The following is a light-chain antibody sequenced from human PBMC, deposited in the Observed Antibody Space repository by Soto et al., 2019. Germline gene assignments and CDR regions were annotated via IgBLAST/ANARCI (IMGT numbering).Light chain of an antibody. CDR2: AAS. Sequence: DNQMTQSPASLSSYLLDIVTITCRASQGIANYLNWYQQKPGKAPKLLIYAASSLQRGVPSRFSGSGFGTDFTLTISSLQPEDFATYYCQQNYSPPPITFGQGTRLEIK. CDR3: QQNYSPPPIT. J-gene: IGKJ5*01. CDR1: QGIANY. V-gene: IGKV1-39*01.